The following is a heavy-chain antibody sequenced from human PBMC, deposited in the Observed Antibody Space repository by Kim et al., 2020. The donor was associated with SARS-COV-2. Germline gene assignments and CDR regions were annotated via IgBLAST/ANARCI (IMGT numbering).Heavy chain of an antibody. CDR2: IYHTGGS. D-gene: IGHD5-18*01. J-gene: IGHJ4*02. CDR3: ARDRGYGPFDY. Sequence: SETLSLTCTVSNDSIGTFYWSWIRQPPGKGLEYIGYIYHTGGSNYNPSLKSRVTMSVDTSKNEFSLHLTSVTAADTAVYYCARDRGYGPFDYWGQGILVTVSS. V-gene: IGHV4-59*01. CDR1: NDSIGTFY.